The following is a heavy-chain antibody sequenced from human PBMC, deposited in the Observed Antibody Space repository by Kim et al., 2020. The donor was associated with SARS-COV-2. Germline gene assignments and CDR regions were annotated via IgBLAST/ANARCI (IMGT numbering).Heavy chain of an antibody. J-gene: IGHJ6*02. D-gene: IGHD3-10*01. Sequence: VRGRFTISRDNTKSTLYLQIDSLRVEDTAVYYCAKEQVRGGRRYHYYGVDVWGQGTTVTVSS. V-gene: IGHV3-30*02. CDR3: AKEQVRGGRRYHYYGVDV.